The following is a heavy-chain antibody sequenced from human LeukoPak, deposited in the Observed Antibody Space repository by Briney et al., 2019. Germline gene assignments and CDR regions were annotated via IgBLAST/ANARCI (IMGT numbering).Heavy chain of an antibody. CDR2: IRFDGTKK. J-gene: IGHJ4*02. V-gene: IGHV3-30*02. D-gene: IGHD2-15*01. Sequence: SGGSLRLSCAASGFTFSNYAMHWVRQAPGKELEWVALIRFDGTKKYYADSVRGRFTISRDNSKNTLSLQMGSLSAEDTAVYYCARSAYCSGGTCYSKTFDYWGQGSLVTVSS. CDR3: ARSAYCSGGTCYSKTFDY. CDR1: GFTFSNYA.